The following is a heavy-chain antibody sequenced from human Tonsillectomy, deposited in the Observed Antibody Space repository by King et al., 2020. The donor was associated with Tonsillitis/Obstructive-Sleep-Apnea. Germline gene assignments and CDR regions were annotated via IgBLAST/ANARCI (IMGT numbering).Heavy chain of an antibody. Sequence: VQLVESGGGLVQPGRSLRLSCTASGFTFGDYAMNWVRQAPGKGLEWVGFIRSKAYGGTTEYAASVKGRFTISRDDSKSIAYLQMNSLKTEDTAVYYFTRVGSGITAVYGIDVWGQGTTVTVSS. CDR1: GFTFGDYA. V-gene: IGHV3-49*04. D-gene: IGHD6-13*01. CDR2: IRSKAYGGTT. CDR3: TRVGSGITAVYGIDV. J-gene: IGHJ6*02.